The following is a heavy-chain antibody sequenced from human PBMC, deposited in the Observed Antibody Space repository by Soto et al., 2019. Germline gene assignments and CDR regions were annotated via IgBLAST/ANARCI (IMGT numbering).Heavy chain of an antibody. J-gene: IGHJ5*02. CDR3: ARERITIFGVSPPNWFDP. CDR1: GFTFSDYS. CDR2: ISSSSGYI. D-gene: IGHD3-3*01. V-gene: IGHV3-21*01. Sequence: GGSLRLSCAASGFTFSDYSLSWVRQAPGKGLEWVSSISSSSGYIYYADSLKGRFTISRDNAKNSLYLQMNSLRADDTAVYYCARERITIFGVSPPNWFDPWGQGTLVTAPQ.